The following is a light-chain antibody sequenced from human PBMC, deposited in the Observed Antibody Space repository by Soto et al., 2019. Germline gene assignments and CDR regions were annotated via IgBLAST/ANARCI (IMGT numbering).Light chain of an antibody. V-gene: IGLV1-51*01. CDR1: STDIGRNY. Sequence: QSALTQPASVSGSPGQSITISCTGTSTDIGRNYVCWYQQLPGTAPKLLIYDNNKRPSDIPDRFSGSQSGTSATLAITGLQTGDEADYYCATWDSSLSVGVFGGGTKLTVL. CDR2: DNN. CDR3: ATWDSSLSVGV. J-gene: IGLJ2*01.